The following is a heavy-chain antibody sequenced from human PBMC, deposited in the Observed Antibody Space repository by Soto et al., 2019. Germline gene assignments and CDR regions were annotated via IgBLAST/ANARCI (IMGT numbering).Heavy chain of an antibody. J-gene: IGHJ3*02. D-gene: IGHD3-10*01. CDR3: ARDRITLANDAFDI. Sequence: PSETLSLSCTVSGGSIMSDYCRWIRQPAGKGLEWIGRIYTSGSTNYNTSLKSRVTMSVDTSKNQFTLNLSSVTAAADTAVYYCARDRITLANDAFDIWGQGTMVTVSS. CDR1: GGSIMSDY. CDR2: IYTSGST. V-gene: IGHV4-4*07.